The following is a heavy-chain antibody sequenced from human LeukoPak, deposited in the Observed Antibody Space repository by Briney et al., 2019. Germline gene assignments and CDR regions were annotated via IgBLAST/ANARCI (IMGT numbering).Heavy chain of an antibody. Sequence: GGSLRLSCAASGFTFSDYYMSWIRQAPGKGLEWVSYISSSGSTIYYADSVKGRFTISRDNAKNSLYLQMNSLRAEDTAVYYCASRTESPFYYYYGMDVWGQGTTVTVSS. V-gene: IGHV3-11*01. CDR3: ASRTESPFYYYYGMDV. J-gene: IGHJ6*02. D-gene: IGHD1/OR15-1a*01. CDR1: GFTFSDYY. CDR2: ISSSGSTI.